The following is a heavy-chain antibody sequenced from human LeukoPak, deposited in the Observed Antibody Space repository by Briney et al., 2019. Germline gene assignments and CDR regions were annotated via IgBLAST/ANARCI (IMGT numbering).Heavy chain of an antibody. CDR2: IYHSGST. J-gene: IGHJ4*02. Sequence: SETLSLTCAVSGYSISSGYYWGWIRQPPGKGVEWIGSIYHSGSTYYNPSLKSRVTISVDTSKNQFSLKLSSVTAADTAVYYCARQSYTAMAPGVVDYWGQGTLVTLSS. CDR1: GYSISSGYY. D-gene: IGHD5-18*01. V-gene: IGHV4-38-2*01. CDR3: ARQSYTAMAPGVVDY.